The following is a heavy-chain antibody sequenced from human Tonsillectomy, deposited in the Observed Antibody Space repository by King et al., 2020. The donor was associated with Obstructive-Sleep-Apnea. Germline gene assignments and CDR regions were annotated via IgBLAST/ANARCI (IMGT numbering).Heavy chain of an antibody. CDR2: IRSKTYGGTT. J-gene: IGHJ4*02. CDR1: GFTFGDYA. CDR3: ARGYSSGWYGINDS. Sequence: VQLVESGGGLVQPGRSLRLSCTASGFTFGDYALSWFRRAPGKGLEWVGFIRSKTYGGTTESAASVQGRFTVSRDDSKSIAYLEMNSLKTEDTAVYYCARGYSSGWYGINDSWGQGTLVTVSS. V-gene: IGHV3-49*03. D-gene: IGHD6-19*01.